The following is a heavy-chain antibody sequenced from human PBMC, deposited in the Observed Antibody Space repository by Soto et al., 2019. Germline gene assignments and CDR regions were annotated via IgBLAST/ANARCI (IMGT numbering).Heavy chain of an antibody. CDR3: ARTKDAES. CDR1: VYTFTGYG. V-gene: IGHV1-18*01. J-gene: IGHJ5*02. Sequence: ASVKVSCKGSVYTFTGYGINWVRQAHGLLLEWVGWISPYNGHTSYSQNVQGRVTMTTDTSTSTAYMELTSLRSDDTAVYYCARTKDAESWGQGTPVTVSS. CDR2: ISPYNGHT.